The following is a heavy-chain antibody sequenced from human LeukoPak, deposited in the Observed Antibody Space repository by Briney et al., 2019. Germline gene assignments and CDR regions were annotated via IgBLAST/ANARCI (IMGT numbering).Heavy chain of an antibody. J-gene: IGHJ6*03. V-gene: IGHV3-48*01. D-gene: IGHD3-3*01. Sequence: GGTLRLSRAASGFSLSSFGFNCVPHAPGKGLEWISYITSSRRGIYYADSVRGRFTVSRENAKNSVFLEMSSLRAEDTAVYYCAREGCYYDSGSGPEPCYNYYMAVWGKGTTVTVSS. CDR3: AREGCYYDSGSGPEPCYNYYMAV. CDR1: GFSLSSFG. CDR2: ITSSRRGI.